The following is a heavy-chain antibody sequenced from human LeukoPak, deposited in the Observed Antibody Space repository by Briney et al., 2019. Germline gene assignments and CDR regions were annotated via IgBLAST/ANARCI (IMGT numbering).Heavy chain of an antibody. J-gene: IGHJ5*02. V-gene: IGHV4-59*10. CDR3: ARSPRFQNWFDP. Sequence: PSETLSLTCAVYGGSISSYYWSWIRQPAGKGLEWIGRIHTSGSTNYNPSLKSRVTMSVDTSKNQFSLKLSSVTAADTAVYYCARSPRFQNWFDPWGQGTLVTVSS. CDR1: GGSISSYY. D-gene: IGHD3-10*01. CDR2: IHTSGST.